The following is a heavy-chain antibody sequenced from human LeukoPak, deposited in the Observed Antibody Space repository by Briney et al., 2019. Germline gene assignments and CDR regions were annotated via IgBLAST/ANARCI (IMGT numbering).Heavy chain of an antibody. J-gene: IGHJ4*02. CDR3: ARGYYGSGSYGDIDY. D-gene: IGHD3-10*01. CDR2: INPNSGGT. CDR1: GYTFTDYY. Sequence: ASVKVSCKASGYTFTDYYMHWVRQAPGQGLEWMGWINPNSGGTNYAQKFQGRVTMARDTSISTGYMELSRLKSDDTAVYYCARGYYGSGSYGDIDYWGQGTLVTVSS. V-gene: IGHV1-2*02.